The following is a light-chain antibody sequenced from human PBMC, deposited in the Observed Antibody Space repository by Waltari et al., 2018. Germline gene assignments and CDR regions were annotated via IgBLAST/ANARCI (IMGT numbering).Light chain of an antibody. J-gene: IGKJ2*01. Sequence: DIQMTQSPSSLSASVGDRVTITCRASQRISNYLNWYQQKPGKAPKLLIYAASRLQSGVPSRFSGSGSATDFTLTISSLQPEDFATYYCQQSYSTPPYTFGQGTSLAIK. CDR2: AAS. V-gene: IGKV1-39*01. CDR1: QRISNY. CDR3: QQSYSTPPYT.